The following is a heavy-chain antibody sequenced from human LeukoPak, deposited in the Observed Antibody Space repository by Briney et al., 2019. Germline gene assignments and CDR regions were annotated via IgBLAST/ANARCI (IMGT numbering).Heavy chain of an antibody. J-gene: IGHJ3*01. Sequence: GGSMCPSCAASGLILSTYSMSWVRQAPGKGLEWVSSISSSSTYIHYADSVKGRFTISRDNAQNSLYLQMNSLRVEDTAVYYCLGAFDFWGQGTMVTVSS. CDR2: ISSSSTYI. CDR3: LGAFDF. V-gene: IGHV3-21*01. CDR1: GLILSTYS.